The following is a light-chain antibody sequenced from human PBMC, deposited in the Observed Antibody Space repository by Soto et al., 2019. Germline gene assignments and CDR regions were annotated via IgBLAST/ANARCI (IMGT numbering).Light chain of an antibody. J-gene: IGKJ3*01. CDR3: QQSYSTPTT. V-gene: IGKV1-39*01. CDR1: ESISSY. CDR2: AAS. Sequence: DIQMTQYTSSLSASVGDRVTITWRASESISSYLNCYQEKPGKAPKLLTYAASMLQSGVPSRFSGSGSRTDFTLTITSLQPEACATYYWQQSYSTPTTSGPGTKVDIK.